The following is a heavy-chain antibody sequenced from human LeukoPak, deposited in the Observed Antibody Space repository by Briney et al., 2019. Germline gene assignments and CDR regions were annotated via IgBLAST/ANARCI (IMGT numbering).Heavy chain of an antibody. CDR2: MNPNSGHT. CDR3: AREVSGDFALDS. Sequence: GASVKVSCKASGYTFTTNDINWVRQAAGQGLEWMGWMNPNSGHTDYAPKFQGRITMTRNTSINTAYMELSSLTSEDTAVYSCAREVSGDFALDSWGQGTLVTVSS. J-gene: IGHJ4*02. V-gene: IGHV1-8*01. CDR1: GYTFTTND.